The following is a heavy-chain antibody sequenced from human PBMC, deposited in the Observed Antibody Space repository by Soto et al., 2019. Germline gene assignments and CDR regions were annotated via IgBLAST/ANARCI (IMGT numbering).Heavy chain of an antibody. CDR1: GFSLTTSGRG. J-gene: IGHJ3*01. CDR2: FFWGDDK. D-gene: IGHD3-16*01. Sequence: QITLKESGPTLVKPTQTLTLTCTFSGFSLTTSGRGVGWIRQPPGKALEWLALFFWGDDKRYSPSLKTRLTISKGNSKNQVVLTMTNMGPEDTAAYYWAHRLAMMEAFDVWCQGTVVTVSS. CDR3: AHRLAMMEAFDV. V-gene: IGHV2-5*02.